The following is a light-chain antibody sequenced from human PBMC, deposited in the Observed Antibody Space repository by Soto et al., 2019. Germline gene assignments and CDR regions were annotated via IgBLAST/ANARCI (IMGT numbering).Light chain of an antibody. CDR1: QSVSSN. J-gene: IGKJ5*01. CDR2: GAS. V-gene: IGKV3D-15*01. CDR3: QQRSYPIT. Sequence: ERGMTQSPATLSVSPGQRATLSCRASQSVSSNLAWYQQKPGQAPRLFIYGASNRATGIPDRFSGSGSGTDFTLTISSLEPEDFAVYYCQQRSYPITFGQGTRLEIK.